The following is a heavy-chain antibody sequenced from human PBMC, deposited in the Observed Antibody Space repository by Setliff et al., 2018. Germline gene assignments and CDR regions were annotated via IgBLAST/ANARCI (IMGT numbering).Heavy chain of an antibody. V-gene: IGHV3-21*01. CDR3: ARERISGLTVTSYYFDY. Sequence: GESLRLSCAASGFTFSSYSMNWVRQAPGKGLEWVSSISSSSSYIYYADSVKGRFTITRDNAKNSLYLQMNSLRAEDTAVYYCARERISGLTVTSYYFDYWGQGTLVTVSS. CDR1: GFTFSSYS. D-gene: IGHD4-17*01. CDR2: ISSSSSYI. J-gene: IGHJ4*02.